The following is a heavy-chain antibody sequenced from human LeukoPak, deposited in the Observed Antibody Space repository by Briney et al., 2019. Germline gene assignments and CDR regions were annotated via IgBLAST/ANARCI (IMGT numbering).Heavy chain of an antibody. CDR3: ATDTRADYYYSSGYSSS. CDR2: FDPEDGET. J-gene: IGHJ5*02. V-gene: IGHV1-24*01. D-gene: IGHD3-22*01. CDR1: GYTLTELS. Sequence: WASVEVSCKVPGYTLTELSMHWVRQTPGKGLEWMGGFDPEDGETIYAQKFQGRVTMTEDTSTDTAYMELSSLRSEDTDVYYCATDTRADYYYSSGYSSSWGQGTLVTVSS.